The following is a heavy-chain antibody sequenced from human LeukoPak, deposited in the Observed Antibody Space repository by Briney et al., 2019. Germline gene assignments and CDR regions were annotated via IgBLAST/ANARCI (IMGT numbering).Heavy chain of an antibody. J-gene: IGHJ4*02. D-gene: IGHD2-2*01. Sequence: PAGSLRLSCPASGLTLSKYGMDWVRPAPCRGLEGVALIRKDGSKKNYAGSVKGRFTIYRDSSKSTLYLQINSLRDDDTDLYFCGNDGVNSSSWHYFDYWGQGTLVTVSS. CDR1: GLTLSKYG. CDR2: IRKDGSKK. V-gene: IGHV3-30*02. CDR3: GNDGVNSSSWHYFDY.